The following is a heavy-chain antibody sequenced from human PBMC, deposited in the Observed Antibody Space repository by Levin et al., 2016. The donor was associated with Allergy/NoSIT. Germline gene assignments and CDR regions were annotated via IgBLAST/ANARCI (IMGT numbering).Heavy chain of an antibody. CDR1: GYSFTGYY. V-gene: IGHV1-2*02. J-gene: IGHJ4*02. CDR3: AVQFSTIKYFDY. D-gene: IGHD5-24*01. Sequence: ASVKVSCKASGYSFTGYYMHWVRQAPGQGLEWMGWINPDSGGTNYAQKFQGRVTMTRDRSINTAYMELSSLRSDDTAVFYCAVQFSTIKYFDYWGQGTLVTVSS. CDR2: INPDSGGT.